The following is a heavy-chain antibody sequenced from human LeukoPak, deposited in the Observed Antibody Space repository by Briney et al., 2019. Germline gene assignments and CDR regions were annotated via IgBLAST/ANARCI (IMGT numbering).Heavy chain of an antibody. CDR3: ARDQATRGDYYGSGSPAFFDY. Sequence: SETLSLTCAVSGGSISSSNWWSWVRQPPGKGLEWIGEIYHSGSTNYNPSLKSRVTISVDKSKNQFSLKLSSVTAADTAVYYCARDQATRGDYYGSGSPAFFDYWGQGSLVTVSS. J-gene: IGHJ4*02. CDR2: IYHSGST. D-gene: IGHD3-10*01. CDR1: GGSISSSNW. V-gene: IGHV4-4*02.